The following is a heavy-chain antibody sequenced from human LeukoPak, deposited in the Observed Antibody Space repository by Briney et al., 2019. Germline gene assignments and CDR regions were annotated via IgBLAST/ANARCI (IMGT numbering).Heavy chain of an antibody. CDR1: GFTFSSYW. Sequence: GGSLRLSCAASGFTFSSYWMHWVRQAPGKGLVWVSRINSEGSTTSNADSVKGRFTISRDNAKNTLYLQMNSLRAEDTAVYYCARENSGSADFDYWGQGTLVTVSS. J-gene: IGHJ4*02. CDR2: INSEGSTT. CDR3: ARENSGSADFDY. D-gene: IGHD1-26*01. V-gene: IGHV3-74*01.